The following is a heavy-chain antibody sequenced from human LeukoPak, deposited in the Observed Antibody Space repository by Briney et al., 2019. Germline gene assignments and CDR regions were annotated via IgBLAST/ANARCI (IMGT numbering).Heavy chain of an antibody. CDR2: IKEDGSEI. CDR1: GFNFSTYW. CDR3: VTGQTGRHPYFFDY. D-gene: IGHD3-10*01. Sequence: PGGSLRLSCTASGFNFSTYWMTWVRQVPGKGLEWVANIKEDGSEIYYVDAVKGRFSISRDNAKTSLQMHSLSVADTGLYYCVTGQTGRHPYFFDYWGQGTLVTVSS. V-gene: IGHV3-7*01. J-gene: IGHJ4*02.